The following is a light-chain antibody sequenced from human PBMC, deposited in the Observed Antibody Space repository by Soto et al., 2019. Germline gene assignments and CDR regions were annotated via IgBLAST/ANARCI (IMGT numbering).Light chain of an antibody. CDR3: QQYNNWPPIT. Sequence: EIVMTQSPVTLSVSPGERAALSCRASQRVSNTYLAWYQQKPGQAPRLLIYGASTRATGIPARFSGSGSGTEFTLTISSLQSEDFAVYYCQQYNNWPPITFGQGTRLEIK. V-gene: IGKV3-15*01. J-gene: IGKJ5*01. CDR1: QRVSNTY. CDR2: GAS.